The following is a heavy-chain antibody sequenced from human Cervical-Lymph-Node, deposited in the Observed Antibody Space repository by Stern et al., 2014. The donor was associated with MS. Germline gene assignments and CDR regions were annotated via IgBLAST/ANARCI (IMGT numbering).Heavy chain of an antibody. D-gene: IGHD4-17*01. CDR1: GGTFSSYA. CDR3: AVTTVTPTDYYGMDV. CDR2: IIPIFGTA. Sequence: QVQLVQSGAEVKKPGSSVKVSCKASGGTFSSYAISWVRQAPGQGLEWMRVIIPIFGTANYAQKFQGRVAITADESTSTAYMELSSLRSEDTAVYYCAVTTVTPTDYYGMDVWGQGTTVTVSS. J-gene: IGHJ6*02. V-gene: IGHV1-69*01.